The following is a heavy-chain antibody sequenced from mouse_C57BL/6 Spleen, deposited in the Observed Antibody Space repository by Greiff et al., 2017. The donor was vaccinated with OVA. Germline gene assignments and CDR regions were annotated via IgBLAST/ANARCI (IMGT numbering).Heavy chain of an antibody. V-gene: IGHV1-54*01. CDR2: INPGSGGT. D-gene: IGHD4-1*01. J-gene: IGHJ2*01. CDR1: GYAFTNYL. CDR3: ARGDWDVGY. Sequence: QVQLQQSGAELVRPGTSVKVSCKASGYAFTNYLIEWVKQRPGQGLEWIGVINPGSGGTNYNEKFKGKATLTADKSSSTAYMQLSSLTSEDSAVYFCARGDWDVGYWGQGTTLTVSS.